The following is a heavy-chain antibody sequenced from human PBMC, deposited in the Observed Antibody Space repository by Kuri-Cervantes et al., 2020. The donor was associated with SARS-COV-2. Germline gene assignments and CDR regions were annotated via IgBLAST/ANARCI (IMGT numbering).Heavy chain of an antibody. CDR1: GFTFDDYG. D-gene: IGHD4-17*01. V-gene: IGHV3-20*04. CDR2: INWNGGST. CDR3: ASLTTVTQGGYYYYYMDV. Sequence: GGSLRLSCAASGFTFDDYGMSWVRQAPGKGLEWVSGINWNGGSTGYADSVKGRFTISRDNAKNSLYLQMNSLRAEDTALYYCASLTTVTQGGYYYYYMDVWGQGTTVTVSS. J-gene: IGHJ6*03.